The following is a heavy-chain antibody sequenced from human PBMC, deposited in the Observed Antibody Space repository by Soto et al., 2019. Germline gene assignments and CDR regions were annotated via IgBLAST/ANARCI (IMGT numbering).Heavy chain of an antibody. CDR3: ARDRAVGNCDY. V-gene: IGHV1-18*01. CDR1: GYTFPSYG. J-gene: IGHJ4*02. CDR2: ISAYNGNT. D-gene: IGHD6-13*01. Sequence: QVQLVQSGAEVQKPGASVKVSCKASGYTFPSYGISWVRQAPGQGIEWMGWISAYNGNTNYAQKLQGRVTMTTDTATSTAYMELRSLRSDDKAVYYCARDRAVGNCDYWGPGTLVTVSS.